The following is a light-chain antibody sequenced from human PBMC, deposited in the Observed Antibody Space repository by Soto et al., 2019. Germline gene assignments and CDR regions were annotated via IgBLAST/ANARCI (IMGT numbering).Light chain of an antibody. J-gene: IGKJ1*01. CDR3: QHYNSYSEA. CDR1: QSISSW. V-gene: IGKV1-5*03. Sequence: DIPLTQSPYTLSASVGDRVTITWRASQSISSWLAWYQQKPGKAPKLLIYKASTLKSGVPSRFSGSGSGTEFTLTISSLQPDDFATYYCQHYNSYSEAFGQGTRWIS. CDR2: KAS.